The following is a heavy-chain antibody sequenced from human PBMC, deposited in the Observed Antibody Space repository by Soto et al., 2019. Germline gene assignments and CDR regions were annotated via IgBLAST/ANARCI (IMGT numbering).Heavy chain of an antibody. CDR3: ARSESTVVKD. J-gene: IGHJ4*02. CDR1: GFTFRTSP. V-gene: IGHV3-30-3*01. CDR2: ISDDGNKT. Sequence: QVQLVESGGGVVQPERSLRLSCAVSGFTFRTSPMHWVRQAPGKGLEWVAGISDDGNKTIYADSVRGRFTISRDKRNNAVLLRMRSLRLEDMAVYYCARSESTVVKDWGQGTLVTVSS. D-gene: IGHD4-17*01.